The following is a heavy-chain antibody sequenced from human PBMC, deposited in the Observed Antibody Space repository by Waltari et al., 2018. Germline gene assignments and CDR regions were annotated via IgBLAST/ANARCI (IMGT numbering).Heavy chain of an antibody. CDR2: ISYDGSNK. Sequence: QVQLVESGGGVVQPGRSLRLSCAASGFTFSSYAMHWVRQAPGKGLEWVAGISYDGSNKYYADSVKGRFTISRDNSKNTLYLQMNSLRAEDTAVYYCARGYIVVVPAANALDYWGQGTLVTVSS. D-gene: IGHD2-2*01. CDR1: GFTFSSYA. J-gene: IGHJ4*02. V-gene: IGHV3-30-3*01. CDR3: ARGYIVVVPAANALDY.